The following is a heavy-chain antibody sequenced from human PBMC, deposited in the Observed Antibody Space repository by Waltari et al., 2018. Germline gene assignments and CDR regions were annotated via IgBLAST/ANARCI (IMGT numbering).Heavy chain of an antibody. CDR2: IYHSGST. V-gene: IGHV4-38-2*01. J-gene: IGHJ4*02. D-gene: IGHD1-26*01. CDR3: ASSSWELLRYFDY. Sequence: QVQLQESGPGLVKPSEPLSLTCAVPGYSISSGYSWGWIRQPPGKGLGWIGSIYHSGSTYYNPSLKSRVTISVDTSKNQFSLKLSSVTAADTAVYYCASSSWELLRYFDYWGQGTLVTVSS. CDR1: GYSISSGYS.